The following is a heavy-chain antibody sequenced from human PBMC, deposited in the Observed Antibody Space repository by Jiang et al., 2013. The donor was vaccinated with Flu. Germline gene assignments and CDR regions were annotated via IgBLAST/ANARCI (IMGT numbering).Heavy chain of an antibody. CDR3: ARIVGGYSAYDTDY. Sequence: SQTLSLTCTISGDSVSSNSAAWNWIRQSPSRGLEWLGRTYYRSKWYSDYAVSVKSRITIKPDTSKNQFSLQLNSVTPEDTAMYYCARIVGGYSAYDTDYWGQGTLVTVSS. D-gene: IGHD5-12*01. J-gene: IGHJ4*02. CDR1: GDSVSSNSAA. V-gene: IGHV6-1*01. CDR2: TYYRSKWYS.